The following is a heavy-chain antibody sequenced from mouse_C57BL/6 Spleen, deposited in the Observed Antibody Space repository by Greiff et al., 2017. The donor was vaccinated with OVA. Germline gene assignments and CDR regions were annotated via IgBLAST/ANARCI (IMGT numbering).Heavy chain of an antibody. J-gene: IGHJ2*01. CDR3: ARGDSNHLFDY. D-gene: IGHD2-5*01. CDR1: GYTFTDYY. V-gene: IGHV1-19*01. CDR2: INPYNGGT. Sequence: EVKVVESGPVLVKPGASVKMSCKASGYTFTDYYMNWVKQSHGKSLEWIGVINPYNGGTSYNQKFKGKATLTVDKSSSTAYMELNSLTSEDSAVYYCARGDSNHLFDYWGQGTTLTVSS.